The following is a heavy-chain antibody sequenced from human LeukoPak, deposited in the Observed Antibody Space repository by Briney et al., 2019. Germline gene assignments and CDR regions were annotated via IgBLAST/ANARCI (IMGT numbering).Heavy chain of an antibody. V-gene: IGHV4-59*11. J-gene: IGHJ5*02. D-gene: IGHD6-19*01. CDR3: ARDSSGWYNWFDP. CDR1: GGAISSHY. CDR2: IYYSGSA. Sequence: PSETLSLTCTVSGGAISSHYWSWIRQPPGKGLEWIGYIYYSGSANYNPSLKSRVTISVDTSKNQFSLKLSSVTAADTAVYYCARDSSGWYNWFDPWGQGTLVTVSS.